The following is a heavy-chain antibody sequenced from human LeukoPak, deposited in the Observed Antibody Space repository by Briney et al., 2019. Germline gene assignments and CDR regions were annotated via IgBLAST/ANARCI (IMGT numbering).Heavy chain of an antibody. CDR1: GGTFSSYA. CDR3: ARAGTGYSSSWYPAFDYYGMDV. J-gene: IGHJ6*02. D-gene: IGHD6-13*01. Sequence: ASVKVSCKASGGTFSSYAISWVRQAPGQGLEWMGGIIPIFGTANYAQKFQGRVTITADESTSTAYMELSSLRSEDTAVYYCARAGTGYSSSWYPAFDYYGMDVWGQGTTVTGSS. V-gene: IGHV1-69*13. CDR2: IIPIFGTA.